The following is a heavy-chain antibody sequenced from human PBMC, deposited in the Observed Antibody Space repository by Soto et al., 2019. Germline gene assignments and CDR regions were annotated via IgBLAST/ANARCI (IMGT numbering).Heavy chain of an antibody. V-gene: IGHV4-59*01. CDR3: ARTARVPDF. J-gene: IGHJ4*02. Sequence: QVQLQESGPGLVKPSETLSLTCTVSGASITTYYWSWFRQPPGQGLESLGYIYHTGVTNSNPSLRGRLRISIDTAKNQFSLKLSSVHSADTAIYYCARTARVPDFWGPGILVTVSS. CDR2: IYHTGVT. CDR1: GASITTYY. D-gene: IGHD2-2*01.